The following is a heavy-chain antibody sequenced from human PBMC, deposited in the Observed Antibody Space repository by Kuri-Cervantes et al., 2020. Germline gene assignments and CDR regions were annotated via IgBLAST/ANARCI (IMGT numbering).Heavy chain of an antibody. V-gene: IGHV3-30-3*01. J-gene: IGHJ6*02. Sequence: GESLKISCAASGFTFSSYAMHWVRQAPGKGLEWAAVISYDGSNKYYADSVKGRFTISRDNAKNSLYLQMNSLRDEDTAVYYCARLPYYYYGMDVWGQGTTVTVSS. CDR3: ARLPYYYYGMDV. CDR2: ISYDGSNK. CDR1: GFTFSSYA.